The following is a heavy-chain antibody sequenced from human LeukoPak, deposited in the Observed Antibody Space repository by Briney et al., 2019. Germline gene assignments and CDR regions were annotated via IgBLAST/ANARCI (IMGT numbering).Heavy chain of an antibody. CDR2: ISYDGSNK. Sequence: GGSLRLSCAASGFTFDDYAMPWVRQAPGKGLEWVAVISYDGSNKYYADSVKGRFTISRDNSKNTLYLQMNSLRAEDTAVYYCARAVPGELFDYWGQGTLVTVSS. D-gene: IGHD3-10*01. J-gene: IGHJ4*02. CDR3: ARAVPGELFDY. V-gene: IGHV3-30-3*01. CDR1: GFTFDDYA.